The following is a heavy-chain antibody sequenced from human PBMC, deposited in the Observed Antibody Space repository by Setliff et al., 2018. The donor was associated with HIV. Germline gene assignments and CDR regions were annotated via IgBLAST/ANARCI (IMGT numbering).Heavy chain of an antibody. J-gene: IGHJ4*02. CDR2: IKQDGSEK. Sequence: GGSLRLSCTASGFTFSSYWMHWVRQAPGKGLEWVANIKQDGSEKYYVDSVKGRFTISRDNAKNSLYLQMNSLRAEDTAVYYCARDREWELESLDYWGQGTLVTVSS. CDR1: GFTFSSYW. V-gene: IGHV3-7*01. CDR3: ARDREWELESLDY. D-gene: IGHD1-26*01.